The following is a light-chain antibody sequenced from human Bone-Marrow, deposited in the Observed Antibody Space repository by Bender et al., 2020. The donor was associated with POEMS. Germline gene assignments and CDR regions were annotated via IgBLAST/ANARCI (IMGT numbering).Light chain of an antibody. V-gene: IGLV2-23*02. Sequence: QPALTQPASVSGSPGQSITFSCSGTGTDVDSYNLVSWYQQHPGKAPKLVIYEVRKRPSGISDRFSGSKSGNTASLTISGLRAEDEADYYCCSYAGSRPLVFGTGTKVTVL. J-gene: IGLJ1*01. CDR2: EVR. CDR1: GTDVDSYNL. CDR3: CSYAGSRPLV.